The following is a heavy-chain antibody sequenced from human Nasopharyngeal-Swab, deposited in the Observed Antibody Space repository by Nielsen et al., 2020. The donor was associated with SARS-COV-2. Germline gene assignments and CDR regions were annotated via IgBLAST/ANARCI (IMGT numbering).Heavy chain of an antibody. CDR3: ARHHSSRASYYFDY. CDR2: IYYSGST. J-gene: IGHJ4*02. D-gene: IGHD6-13*01. V-gene: IGHV4-39*01. Sequence: SETLSLTCTVSGGSVSSGSYYWSWIRQPPGKGLEWIGYIYYSGSTYYNPSLKSRVTISVDTSKNQFSLKLSSVTAADTAVYYCARHHSSRASYYFDYWGQGTLVTVSS. CDR1: GGSVSSGSYY.